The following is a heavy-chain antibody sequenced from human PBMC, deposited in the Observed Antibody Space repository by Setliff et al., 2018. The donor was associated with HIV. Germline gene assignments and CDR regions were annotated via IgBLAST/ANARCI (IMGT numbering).Heavy chain of an antibody. J-gene: IGHJ5*02. D-gene: IGHD2-8*01. CDR3: ARRGRDGVLIVFATGFDP. CDR1: GGSISSSSYF. V-gene: IGHV4-39*01. Sequence: SETLSLTCTVSGGSISSSSYFWGWIRQPPGKGLEWIGSIYYTGNTYYNPSLKSRVAISVDTSENQFSLKLNSVTAADTAVYYCARRGRDGVLIVFATGFDPWGQGTLVTAPQ. CDR2: IYYTGNT.